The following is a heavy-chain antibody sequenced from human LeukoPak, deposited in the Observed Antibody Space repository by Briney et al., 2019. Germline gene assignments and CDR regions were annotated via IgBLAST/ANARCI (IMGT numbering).Heavy chain of an antibody. CDR1: GYTSTGYY. Sequence: ASVKVSCKASGYTSTGYYMHWVRQAPGQGLEWMGWINPNSGGTNYAQKFQGRVTMTRDTSISTAYMELSRLRSDDTAVYYCARGPRIAPSAFDIWGQGTMVTVSS. J-gene: IGHJ3*02. CDR3: ARGPRIAPSAFDI. D-gene: IGHD6-13*01. CDR2: INPNSGGT. V-gene: IGHV1-2*02.